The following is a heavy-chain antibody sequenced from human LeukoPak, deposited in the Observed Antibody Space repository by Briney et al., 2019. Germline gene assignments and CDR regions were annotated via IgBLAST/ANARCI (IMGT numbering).Heavy chain of an antibody. J-gene: IGHJ6*02. CDR3: ARAGFVVVSHWGMDV. D-gene: IGHD2-21*01. CDR1: GFTFSSYS. V-gene: IGHV3-21*01. CDR2: ISGSSGYI. Sequence: GGSLRLSCAASGFTFSSYSMNWVRQAPGKGLEWVSSISGSSGYIYYADSVKGRFTISRDNAKNSLYLQMNSLRAEDTAVYYCARAGFVVVSHWGMDVWGQGTTVTV.